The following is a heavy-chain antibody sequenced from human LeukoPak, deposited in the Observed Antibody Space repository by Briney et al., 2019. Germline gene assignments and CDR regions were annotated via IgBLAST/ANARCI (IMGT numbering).Heavy chain of an antibody. CDR2: IIPIFGTA. CDR1: GGTFSSYA. CDR3: ARARGYYDSSGSDAFDI. J-gene: IGHJ3*02. D-gene: IGHD3-22*01. V-gene: IGHV1-69*13. Sequence: GASVKVSCKASGGTFSSYAISWVRQAPGQGLEWMGGIIPIFGTANYAQKFQGRVTVIADESTSTAYMELSSLRSEDTAVYYCARARGYYDSSGSDAFDIWGQGTMVTVSS.